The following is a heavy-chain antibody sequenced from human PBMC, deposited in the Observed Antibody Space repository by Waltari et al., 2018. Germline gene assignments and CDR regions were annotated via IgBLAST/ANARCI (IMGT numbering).Heavy chain of an antibody. CDR1: GFTVSSTY. J-gene: IGHJ3*01. CDR3: ARATNWVLEAFDL. D-gene: IGHD1-1*01. V-gene: IGHV3-53*01. CDR2: IFTSCST. Sequence: ELQVVESGGGLIQPGASLRLSCAASGFTVSSTYMAWVRQAPGKGPEWVSFIFTSCSTYHADSVKGRFTISRDNSENTVHLQMKNLTAEDTALYYCARATNWVLEAFDLWGQGTMVTVSP.